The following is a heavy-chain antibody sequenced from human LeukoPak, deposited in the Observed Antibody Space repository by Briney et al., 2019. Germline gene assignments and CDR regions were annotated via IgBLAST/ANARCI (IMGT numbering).Heavy chain of an antibody. D-gene: IGHD3-22*01. Sequence: ASVKVSCKASGYTFTSHAMHWVRQAPGQRLEWMGWINAGNGNTKYSQKFQGRVTITRDTSASTAYMELSSLRSEDTAVYYCAREELYYDSSGYYYNYWGQGTLVTVSS. V-gene: IGHV1-3*01. CDR2: INAGNGNT. J-gene: IGHJ4*02. CDR1: GYTFTSHA. CDR3: AREELYYDSSGYYYNY.